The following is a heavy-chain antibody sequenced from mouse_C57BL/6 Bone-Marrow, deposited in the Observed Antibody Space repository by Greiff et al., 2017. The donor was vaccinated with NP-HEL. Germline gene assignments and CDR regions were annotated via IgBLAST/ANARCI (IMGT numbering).Heavy chain of an antibody. CDR2: IYPGSGNT. J-gene: IGHJ4*01. D-gene: IGHD3-3*01. V-gene: IGHV1-76*01. CDR3: AREVRDYYAMDY. CDR1: GYTFTDYY. Sequence: VQLVESGAELVRPGASVKLSCKASGYTFTDYYINWVKQRPGQGLEWIARIYPGSGNTYYNEKFKGKATLTAEKSSSTAYMQLSSLTSEDSAVYFWAREVRDYYAMDYWGQGTSVTVSS.